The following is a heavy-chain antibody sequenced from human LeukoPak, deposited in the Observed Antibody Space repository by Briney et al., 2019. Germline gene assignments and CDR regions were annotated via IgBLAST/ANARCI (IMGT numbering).Heavy chain of an antibody. V-gene: IGHV3-23*01. Sequence: GGSLRLSCVASGFTFSNYVMTWVRQAPGKGLEWVSAISGSGSTTYYADSVKGRFTISRDDSKNTLYLQMNSLRAEDTAVYYCAKEYCSSTSCRFDYWGQGTLVTVSS. CDR2: ISGSGSTT. CDR1: GFTFSNYV. D-gene: IGHD2-2*01. CDR3: AKEYCSSTSCRFDY. J-gene: IGHJ4*02.